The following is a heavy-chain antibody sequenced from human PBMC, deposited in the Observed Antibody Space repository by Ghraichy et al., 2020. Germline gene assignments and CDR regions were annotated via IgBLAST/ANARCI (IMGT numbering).Heavy chain of an antibody. D-gene: IGHD6-6*01. CDR1: GGSFSGYY. CDR2: INHSGST. Sequence: SQTLSLTCAVYGGSFSGYYWSWIRQPPGKGLEWIGEINHSGSTNYNPSLKSRVTISVDTSKNQFSLKLSSVTAADTAVYYCARHVARGIAARGRFDYWGQGTLVTVSS. CDR3: ARHVARGIAARGRFDY. J-gene: IGHJ4*02. V-gene: IGHV4-34*01.